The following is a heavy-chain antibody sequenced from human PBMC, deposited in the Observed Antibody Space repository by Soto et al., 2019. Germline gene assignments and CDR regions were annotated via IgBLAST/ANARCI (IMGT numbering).Heavy chain of an antibody. CDR1: GGSISSSSYY. CDR2: IYYTGST. J-gene: IGHJ4*02. D-gene: IGHD3-10*01. CDR3: ARELGSGSYIDY. V-gene: IGHV4-39*01. Sequence: QLQLQESGPGLVKPSETLSLTCTVSGGSISSSSYYWGWIRQPPGKGLEWIGNIYYTGSTHYNPSLKSQVPMSVDTSKNQFSLKLTSVTAADTAVYSCARELGSGSYIDYWGQGTLVTVSS.